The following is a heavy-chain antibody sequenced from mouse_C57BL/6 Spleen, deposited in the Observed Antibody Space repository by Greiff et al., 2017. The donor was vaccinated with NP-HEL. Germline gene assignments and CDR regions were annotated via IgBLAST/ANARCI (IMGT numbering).Heavy chain of an antibody. Sequence: VQLQQSGAELVKPGASVKLSCKASGYTFTSYWMHWVKQRPGQGLEWIGMIHPNSGSTNYNEKFKSKATLTVDKSSSTAYMQLSSLTSEDSAVYYCARGIYYGYDDAMDYWGQGTSVTVSS. V-gene: IGHV1-64*01. J-gene: IGHJ4*01. CDR3: ARGIYYGYDDAMDY. CDR1: GYTFTSYW. CDR2: IHPNSGST. D-gene: IGHD2-2*01.